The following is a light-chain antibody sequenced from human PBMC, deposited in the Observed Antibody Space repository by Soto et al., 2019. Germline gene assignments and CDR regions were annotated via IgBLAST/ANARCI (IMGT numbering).Light chain of an antibody. V-gene: IGKV1-5*01. CDR1: QNINAW. CDR2: DAS. Sequence: DIPITQSPSSLSVSVGARLTITFRTSQNINAWLAWYQQRPGQAPKLLIYDASTVQSGVPSRFSGSGSGTEFTLTISSLQPDDSATYYCQHYSLYSPWTFGQGTKVDIK. CDR3: QHYSLYSPWT. J-gene: IGKJ1*01.